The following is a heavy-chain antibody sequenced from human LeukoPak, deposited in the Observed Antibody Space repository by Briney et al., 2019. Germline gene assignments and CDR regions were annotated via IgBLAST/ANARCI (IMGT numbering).Heavy chain of an antibody. Sequence: GGSLRLSCAASGFTFSSYAMSWVRQAPGKGLEWVGFIRSKAYGGTTEYAASVRGRFTISRDDSKSIAYLQMNSLKTEDTAVYYCTRDVSADYYGSGSYYAFDYWGQGTLVTVSS. J-gene: IGHJ4*02. CDR1: GFTFSSYA. V-gene: IGHV3-49*04. CDR3: TRDVSADYYGSGSYYAFDY. D-gene: IGHD3-10*01. CDR2: IRSKAYGGTT.